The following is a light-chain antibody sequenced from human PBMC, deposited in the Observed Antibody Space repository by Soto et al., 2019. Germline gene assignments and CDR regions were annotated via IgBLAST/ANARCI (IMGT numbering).Light chain of an antibody. J-gene: IGKJ2*01. Sequence: EIVLRQSPGTLSLSPGERATVSCRASQSVPSSSLAWYQQKPGQGPRLLIYGTSRRATGIPDRFSGSGSGTDFTLTISRLEPEDSAVYFCQQYGNSPTFGHGTKLQIK. CDR1: QSVPSSS. CDR2: GTS. V-gene: IGKV3-20*01. CDR3: QQYGNSPT.